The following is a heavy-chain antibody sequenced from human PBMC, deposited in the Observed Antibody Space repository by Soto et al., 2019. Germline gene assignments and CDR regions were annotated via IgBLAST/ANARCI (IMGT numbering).Heavy chain of an antibody. J-gene: IGHJ5*02. CDR2: IIPIFGTA. CDR1: GGTFSSYA. D-gene: IGHD2-21*02. V-gene: IGHV1-69*06. Sequence: ASVKVSCKASGGTFSSYAISWVRQAPGQGLEWMGGIIPIFGTANYAQKFQGRVTITADKSTSTAYMELSSLRSEDTAVYYCAIGQYCGGDCYLNWFDPWGQGTLVTVS. CDR3: AIGQYCGGDCYLNWFDP.